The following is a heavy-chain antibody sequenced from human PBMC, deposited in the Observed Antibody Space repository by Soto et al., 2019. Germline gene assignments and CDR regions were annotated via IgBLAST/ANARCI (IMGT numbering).Heavy chain of an antibody. J-gene: IGHJ4*02. CDR2: ISNDGSKK. Sequence: PGESLRLSCAASGFAFTNYGIHWVRQAPGKGLEWVAHISNDGSKKFYGDSVKGRFTISRDNSENKVYLQMTSLRPEDTAVFYCARDVAMPTGLGLGYWGQGT. CDR1: GFAFTNYG. D-gene: IGHD6-19*01. V-gene: IGHV3-30*03. CDR3: ARDVAMPTGLGLGY.